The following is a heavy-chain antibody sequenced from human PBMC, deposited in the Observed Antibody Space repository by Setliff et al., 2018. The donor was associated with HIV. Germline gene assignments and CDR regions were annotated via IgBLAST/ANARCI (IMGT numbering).Heavy chain of an antibody. CDR3: ARDGMGIAAAGF. V-gene: IGHV1-69*04. D-gene: IGHD6-13*01. J-gene: IGHJ4*02. CDR1: VDTLSSYS. Sequence: GASVKVSCKGSVDTLSSYSINWVRQAPGQGLEWMGRIIPILAVVNYAQKFQGRVTITADKSTTTAYMELSGLRSEDTAVYYCARDGMGIAAAGFWGQGTLVTVSS. CDR2: IIPILAVV.